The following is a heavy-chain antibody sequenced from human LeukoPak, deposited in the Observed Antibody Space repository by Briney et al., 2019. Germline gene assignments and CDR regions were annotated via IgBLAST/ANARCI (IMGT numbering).Heavy chain of an antibody. J-gene: IGHJ4*02. CDR3: ARDRTKYCSGGTCYSSYSFDY. D-gene: IGHD2-15*01. V-gene: IGHV3-30*02. CDR2: TRSDGSNE. CDR1: EFTFSSYG. Sequence: PGGSLRLSCAASEFTFSSYGMHWVRQAPGKGLEWVAFTRSDGSNEYYAGSVKGRFTISRDNFKSTLSLQMNSLRPEDTALYYCARDRTKYCSGGTCYSSYSFDYWGQGTLVTVSS.